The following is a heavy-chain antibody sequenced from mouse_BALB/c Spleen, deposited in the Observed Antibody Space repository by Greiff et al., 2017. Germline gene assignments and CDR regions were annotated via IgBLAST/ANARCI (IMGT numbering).Heavy chain of an antibody. CDR1: GFSLTSYD. Sequence: VKVVESGPGLVAPSQSLSITCTVSGFSLTSYDISWIRQPPGKGLEWLGVIWTGGGTNYNSAFMSRLSISKDNSKSQVFLKMNSLQTDDTAIYYCVRVGPTTGMDYWGQGTSVTVSS. CDR2: IWTGGGT. V-gene: IGHV2-9-2*01. D-gene: IGHD3-1*01. J-gene: IGHJ4*01. CDR3: VRVGPTTGMDY.